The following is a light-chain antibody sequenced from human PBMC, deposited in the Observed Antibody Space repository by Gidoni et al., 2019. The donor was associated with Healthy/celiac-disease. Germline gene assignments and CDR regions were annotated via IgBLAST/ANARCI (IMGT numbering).Light chain of an antibody. Sequence: DIVMTQSPLSLPVTPGEPASISCRSSQSLLHSNGYNYLDWYLQKPGQSLQLLIYLCSNRASGVPDRFSGSGSGTYFTLKISRVEAEDVGVYYCMQALQTPITFGQGTRLEIK. J-gene: IGKJ5*01. CDR1: QSLLHSNGYNY. V-gene: IGKV2-28*01. CDR3: MQALQTPIT. CDR2: LCS.